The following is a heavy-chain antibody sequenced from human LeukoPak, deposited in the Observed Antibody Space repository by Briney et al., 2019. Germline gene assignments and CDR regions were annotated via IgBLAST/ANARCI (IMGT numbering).Heavy chain of an antibody. CDR2: ISWDGGST. V-gene: IGHV3-43D*03. CDR1: GFTFDDYA. D-gene: IGHD6-19*01. CDR3: AKDGGGGSSGWSDAFVI. J-gene: IGHJ3*02. Sequence: GGSLRLSCAASGFTFDDYAMHWVRQAPGKGLEWVSLISWDGGSTYYADSVKGRFTISRDNSKNSLYLQMNSLRAEDTALYYCAKDGGGGSSGWSDAFVIWSQGTMVTVSS.